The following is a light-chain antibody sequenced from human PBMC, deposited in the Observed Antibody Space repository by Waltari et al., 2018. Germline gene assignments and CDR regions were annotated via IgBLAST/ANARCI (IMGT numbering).Light chain of an antibody. CDR3: AAWDDSLSGLYV. J-gene: IGLJ1*01. CDR2: RNN. V-gene: IGLV1-47*01. Sequence: QSVLTQPPSASGTPGQRVTISCSGSSSNIEMNYVYWFQRLPGTAPRLLIHRNNRRPSGVPDRFSGSKSGTSASLAISGLRSDDEADYYCAAWDDSLSGLYVFGTGTKVTVL. CDR1: SSNIEMNY.